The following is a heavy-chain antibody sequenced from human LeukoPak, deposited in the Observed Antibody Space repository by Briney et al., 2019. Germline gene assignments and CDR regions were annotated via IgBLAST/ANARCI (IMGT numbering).Heavy chain of an antibody. Sequence: SETLSLTCTVSGGSISSYYWSWIRQPPGKGLEWIGYIYYSGSTNYNPSLKSRVTISVDTSKNQFSLKLSSVTAAETAVYYCARSRQIQLWLEFDYWGQGTLVTVSS. D-gene: IGHD5-18*01. CDR2: IYYSGST. J-gene: IGHJ4*02. CDR1: GGSISSYY. CDR3: ARSRQIQLWLEFDY. V-gene: IGHV4-59*01.